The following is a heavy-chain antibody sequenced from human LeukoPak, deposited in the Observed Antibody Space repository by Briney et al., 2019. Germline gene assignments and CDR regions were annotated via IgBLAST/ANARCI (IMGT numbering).Heavy chain of an antibody. CDR3: ASWAAVAGTSDAFDI. D-gene: IGHD6-19*01. CDR1: GGSISSYY. Sequence: ASETLSLTCTVSGGSISSYYWSWIRQPPGKGLEWIGYIYYSGSTNYNPSLKSRVTISVDTSKNQFSLKLSSVTAADTAVYYCASWAAVAGTSDAFDIWGQGTMVTVSS. V-gene: IGHV4-59*01. J-gene: IGHJ3*02. CDR2: IYYSGST.